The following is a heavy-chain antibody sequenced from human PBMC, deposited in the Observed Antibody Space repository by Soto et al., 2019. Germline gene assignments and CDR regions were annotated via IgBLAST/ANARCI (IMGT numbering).Heavy chain of an antibody. D-gene: IGHD2-2*01. Sequence: GGSLRLSCAASGFTFSNAWMSWVRQAPGKGLEWVGRIKSKTDGGTTDYAAPVKGRFTISRDDSKNTLYLQMNSLKTEDTAVYYCTSTVVVVPAATMSWFDPWGQGTLVTVSS. V-gene: IGHV3-15*01. CDR2: IKSKTDGGTT. CDR3: TSTVVVVPAATMSWFDP. CDR1: GFTFSNAW. J-gene: IGHJ5*02.